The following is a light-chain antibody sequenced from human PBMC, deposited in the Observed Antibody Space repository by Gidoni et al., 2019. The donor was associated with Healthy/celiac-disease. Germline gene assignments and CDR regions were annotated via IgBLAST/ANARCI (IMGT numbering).Light chain of an antibody. Sequence: DIQMTQSPSSLSASVGDRVTITCRASQSISSYLNWYQQKPGKAPNLLIFAASSLQSGVPSRFSGSGSGTDFTLTISSLQPEDFATYYCQQSYSTLTFGGXTKVEIK. CDR2: AAS. CDR1: QSISSY. V-gene: IGKV1-39*01. J-gene: IGKJ4*01. CDR3: QQSYSTLT.